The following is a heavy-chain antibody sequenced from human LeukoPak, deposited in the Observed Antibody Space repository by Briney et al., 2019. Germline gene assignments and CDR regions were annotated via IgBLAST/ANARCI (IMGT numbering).Heavy chain of an antibody. CDR2: LIPNFGTA. CDR3: ARVRVSGVDFGDYDEVF. V-gene: IGHV1-69*13. Sequence: ASVKVSCKASGDTFSTYAITWVRQAPGQGLEWMGGLIPNFGTARGAQKFQCRVTITADESTSTAYMELSSLRSEDTAVYYCARVRVSGVDFGDYDEVFWGQGTLVTVSS. CDR1: GDTFSTYA. D-gene: IGHD4-17*01. J-gene: IGHJ4*02.